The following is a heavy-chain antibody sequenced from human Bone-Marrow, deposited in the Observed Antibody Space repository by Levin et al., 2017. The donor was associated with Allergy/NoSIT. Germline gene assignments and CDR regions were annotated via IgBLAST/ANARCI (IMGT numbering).Heavy chain of an antibody. CDR3: AREGGIVDLYYFDY. V-gene: IGHV3-30*04. Sequence: GGSLRLSCAASGFTFSSYAMHWVRQAPGKGLEWVAVISYDGSNKYYADSVKGRFTISRDNSKNTLYLQMNSLRAEDTAVYYCAREGGIVDLYYFDYWGQGTLVTVSA. D-gene: IGHD1-26*01. CDR1: GFTFSSYA. J-gene: IGHJ4*02. CDR2: ISYDGSNK.